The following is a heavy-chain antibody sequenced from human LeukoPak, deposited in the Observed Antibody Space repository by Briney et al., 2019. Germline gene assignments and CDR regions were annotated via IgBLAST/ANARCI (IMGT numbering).Heavy chain of an antibody. CDR2: ISYDGSNK. CDR3: ARGGYYYDRAFDY. V-gene: IGHV3-30*03. Sequence: GGSLRLSCAASGFTFSSYGMHWVRQAPGKGLEWVAVISYDGSNKYYADSVKGRFTISRDNSKNTLYLQMNSLRAEDTAVYYCARGGYYYDRAFDYWGQGTLVTVSS. D-gene: IGHD3-22*01. J-gene: IGHJ4*02. CDR1: GFTFSSYG.